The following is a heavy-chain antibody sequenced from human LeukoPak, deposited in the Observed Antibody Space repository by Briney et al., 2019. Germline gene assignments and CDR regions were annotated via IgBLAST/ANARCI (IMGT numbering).Heavy chain of an antibody. CDR3: ARDRRSWFDY. J-gene: IGHJ4*02. V-gene: IGHV3-30-3*01. Sequence: GGSLRLSCAASGFTFSSYAMHWVRQTPGKGLEWVAVISYDGSNKYYADSVKGRFTISRDNSKNTLYLQMNSLRAEDTAVYYCARDRRSWFDYWGQGTLVTVSS. CDR2: ISYDGSNK. CDR1: GFTFSSYA.